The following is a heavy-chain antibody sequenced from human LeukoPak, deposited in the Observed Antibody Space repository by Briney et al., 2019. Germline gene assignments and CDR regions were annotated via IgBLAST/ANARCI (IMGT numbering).Heavy chain of an antibody. CDR1: GFTFSSYW. CDR2: IYSGGST. J-gene: IGHJ4*02. D-gene: IGHD6-13*01. V-gene: IGHV3-53*01. CDR3: ARGVIAAGGNDFDY. Sequence: GGSLRLSCAASGFTFSSYWMHWVRQAPGKGLEWVSVIYSGGSTYYADSVKGRFTISRDNSKNTLYPQMNSLRAEDTAVYYCARGVIAAGGNDFDYWGQGTLVTVSS.